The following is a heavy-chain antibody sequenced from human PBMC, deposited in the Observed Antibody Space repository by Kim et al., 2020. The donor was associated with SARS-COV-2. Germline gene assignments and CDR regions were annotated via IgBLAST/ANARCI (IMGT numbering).Heavy chain of an antibody. CDR1: GFSFSNYD. J-gene: IGHJ3*01. D-gene: IGHD2-2*01. Sequence: GGSLRPSCAASGFSFSNYDMHWVRQAKGKGLEWVSTVGTSADTFYSASVKGRFTISRDNVKNSLFLQMNSLSAGDTAVYYCARGPYCSTTSCPVDDAFDV. CDR2: VGTSADT. CDR3: ARGPYCSTTSCPVDDAFDV. V-gene: IGHV3-13*01.